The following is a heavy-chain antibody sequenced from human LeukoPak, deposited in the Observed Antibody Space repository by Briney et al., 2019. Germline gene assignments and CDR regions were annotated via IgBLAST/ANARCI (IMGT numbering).Heavy chain of an antibody. V-gene: IGHV3-11*01. J-gene: IGHJ6*02. CDR1: GFTFSDWY. Sequence: GGSLTLSCAASGFTFSDWYMSWIRQAPGKGLEWVSYIDMSGRTIYYADSVKGRFTISRDNARNSLYLQMSSLRAEDTAVYYCARGHYGLDVWGQGTTVTVSS. CDR2: IDMSGRTI. CDR3: ARGHYGLDV.